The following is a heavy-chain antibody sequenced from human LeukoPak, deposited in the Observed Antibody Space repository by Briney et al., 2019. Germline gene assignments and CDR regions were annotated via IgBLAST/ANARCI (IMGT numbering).Heavy chain of an antibody. D-gene: IGHD4-17*01. CDR2: INSNTGAT. CDR1: GYTFTGYY. V-gene: IGHV1-2*02. CDR3: ARGRSTENFDY. J-gene: IGHJ4*02. Sequence: ALVKVSCKASGYTFTGYYIHWVRQAPGQGLEWMGWINSNTGATHYAQKFQGRVTMTRDTSISTAYMELSRLRSDDTAVYYCARGRSTENFDYWGQGTLVTVSS.